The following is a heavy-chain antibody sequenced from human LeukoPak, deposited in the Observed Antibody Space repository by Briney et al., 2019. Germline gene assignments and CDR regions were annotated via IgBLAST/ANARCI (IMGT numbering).Heavy chain of an antibody. CDR1: GFPFSGSA. D-gene: IGHD5-24*01. Sequence: GGSLRLSCAASGFPFSGSAMHWVRQASGKGLEWVGRIRSKANSYATAYAASVKGRFTISRDGSKNTAYLQMNSLKTEDTAVYYCTRDGYNFVAYYFDYWGQGTLVTVSS. V-gene: IGHV3-73*01. CDR2: IRSKANSYAT. J-gene: IGHJ4*02. CDR3: TRDGYNFVAYYFDY.